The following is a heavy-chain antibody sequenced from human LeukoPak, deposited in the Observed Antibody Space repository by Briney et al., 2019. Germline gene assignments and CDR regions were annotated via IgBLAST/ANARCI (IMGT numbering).Heavy chain of an antibody. D-gene: IGHD1/OR15-1a*01. CDR2: ISSSSSYI. J-gene: IGHJ4*02. CDR3: ARDGSGITGTGLDY. V-gene: IGHV3-21*01. CDR1: GFTFSSYI. Sequence: GGSLRLSCAASGFTFSSYIMNWVRQAPGKGLEWVSSISSSSSYIYYADSVKGRFTISRDNAKNSLYLQMNSLRAEDTAVYYCARDGSGITGTGLDYWGQGTLVTVSS.